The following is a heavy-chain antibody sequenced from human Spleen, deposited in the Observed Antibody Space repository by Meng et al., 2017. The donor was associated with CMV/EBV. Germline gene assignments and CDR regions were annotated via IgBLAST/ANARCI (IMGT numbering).Heavy chain of an antibody. J-gene: IGHJ4*02. CDR3: AKVGIFGVVITKPSRKFDY. Sequence: ESLKISCAASGFTFSSYAMSWVRQAPGKELEWVSAISGSGGSTYYADSVKGRFTISRDNSKNTLYLQMNSLRAEDTAVYYCAKVGIFGVVITKPSRKFDYWGQRTLVTVSS. CDR2: ISGSGGST. CDR1: GFTFSSYA. V-gene: IGHV3-23*01. D-gene: IGHD3-3*01.